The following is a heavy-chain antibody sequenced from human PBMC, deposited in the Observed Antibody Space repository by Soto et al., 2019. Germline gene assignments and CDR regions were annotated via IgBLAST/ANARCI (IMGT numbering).Heavy chain of an antibody. CDR2: ISYDGSNK. CDR1: GFTFSSYG. V-gene: IGHV3-30*18. D-gene: IGHD6-19*01. J-gene: IGHJ6*02. Sequence: GSLRLSCAASGFTFSSYGMHWVRQAPGKGLEWVAVISYDGSNKYYADSVKGRFTISRDNSKNTLYLQMNSLRAEDTAVYYCAKGDSSGYGMDVWGQGTTVTVSS. CDR3: AKGDSSGYGMDV.